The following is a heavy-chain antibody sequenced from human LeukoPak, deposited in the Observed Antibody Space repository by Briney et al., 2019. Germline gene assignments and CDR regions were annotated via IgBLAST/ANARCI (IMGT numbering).Heavy chain of an antibody. Sequence: ASVKVSCKASGYTFTSYYIHWVRQAPGQGLEWMGIINPGGGGTSYAQKFQGRVTMTRDTSTSTVYMELSSLRSEDTAVYYCAREGLMITFGGVIAIAEHFDYWGQGTLVTVSS. D-gene: IGHD3-16*02. CDR1: GYTFTSYY. CDR2: INPGGGGT. V-gene: IGHV1-46*01. CDR3: AREGLMITFGGVIAIAEHFDY. J-gene: IGHJ4*02.